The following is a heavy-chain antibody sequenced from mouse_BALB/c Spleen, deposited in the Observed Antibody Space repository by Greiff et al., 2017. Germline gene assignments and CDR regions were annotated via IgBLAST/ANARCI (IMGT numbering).Heavy chain of an antibody. J-gene: IGHJ2*01. D-gene: IGHD1-1*02. Sequence: DVQLVESGGGLVQPGGSRKLSCAASGFTFSSFGMHWVRQAPEKGLEWVAYISSGSSTIYYADTVKGRFTISRDNPKNTLFLQMTSLRSEDTAMYYCARSFGNYPDYWGQGTTLTVSS. CDR2: ISSGSSTI. CDR1: GFTFSSFG. V-gene: IGHV5-17*02. CDR3: ARSFGNYPDY.